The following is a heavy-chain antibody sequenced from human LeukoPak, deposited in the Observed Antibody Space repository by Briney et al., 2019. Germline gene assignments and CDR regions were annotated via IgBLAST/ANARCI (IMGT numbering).Heavy chain of an antibody. CDR2: ITTGSPTK. Sequence: PGGSLRLSCAASGFTFSPYSMHWFRQPPGKGLEWVSYITTGSPTKYYADSVKGRFTISRDNAKNSLYLHMNSLRAEDTAVYYCARDSSVCEFDVWGQGKMVTVSS. J-gene: IGHJ3*01. V-gene: IGHV3-48*01. CDR1: GFTFSPYS. CDR3: ARDSSVCEFDV. D-gene: IGHD6-6*01.